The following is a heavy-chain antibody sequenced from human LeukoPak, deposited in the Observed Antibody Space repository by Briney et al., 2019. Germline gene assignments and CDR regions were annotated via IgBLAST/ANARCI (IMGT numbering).Heavy chain of an antibody. D-gene: IGHD5-24*01. V-gene: IGHV4-38-2*02. CDR1: GYSISSGYY. Sequence: SETLSLTCTVSGYSISSGYYWEWIRQPPGKGLEWIGSIYHSGSTYYNPSLKSRVTISVDTSKNQFSLKLSSVTAADTAVYYCARKDGDIWGQGTMVTVSS. CDR2: IYHSGST. CDR3: ARKDGDI. J-gene: IGHJ3*02.